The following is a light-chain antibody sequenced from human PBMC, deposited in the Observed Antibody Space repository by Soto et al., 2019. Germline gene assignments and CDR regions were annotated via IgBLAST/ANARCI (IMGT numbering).Light chain of an antibody. Sequence: QTVVTQEPSLTVSPGGTVTLTCGSSTGAVTSDHYPYWFQQKPGQAPRTLISDTSNKHSWTPARFSGSLLGGKAALTLSGAQPEDEAEYYCLLSYGGAYWVFGGGTKVTVL. CDR3: LLSYGGAYWV. V-gene: IGLV7-46*01. CDR2: DTS. CDR1: TGAVTSDHY. J-gene: IGLJ3*02.